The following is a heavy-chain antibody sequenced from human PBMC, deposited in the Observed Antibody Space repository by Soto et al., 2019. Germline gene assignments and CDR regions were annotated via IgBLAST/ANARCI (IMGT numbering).Heavy chain of an antibody. CDR3: ATHQRRDWLDP. J-gene: IGHJ5*02. D-gene: IGHD2-2*01. CDR1: GGTFSSYT. CDR2: IIPILGIA. V-gene: IGHV1-69*02. Sequence: QVQLVQSGAEVKKPGSSVKVSCKASGGTFSSYTISWVRQAPGQGLEWMGRIIPILGIANYAQKFQGRVTITADKATSTAYMELSSLRSEDTAVYYCATHQRRDWLDPWGQGTLVTVSS.